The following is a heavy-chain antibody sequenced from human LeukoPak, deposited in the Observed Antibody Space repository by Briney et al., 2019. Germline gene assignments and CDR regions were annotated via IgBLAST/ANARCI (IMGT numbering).Heavy chain of an antibody. D-gene: IGHD1-26*01. CDR2: IFYSGNT. CDR1: GDSISNHY. V-gene: IGHV4-59*11. Sequence: SETLSLTCTVSGDSISNHYWSWIRQPPGKGLVWIGYIFYSGNTHYDPSLKSRVTMSVDTSKNQFSLRLSSVTPADTAVYYCARDRGEGIVGTFDYWGQGTLVTVSS. J-gene: IGHJ4*02. CDR3: ARDRGEGIVGTFDY.